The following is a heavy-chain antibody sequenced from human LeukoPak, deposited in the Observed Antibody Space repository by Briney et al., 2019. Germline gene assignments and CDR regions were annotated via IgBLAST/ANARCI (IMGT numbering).Heavy chain of an antibody. Sequence: AETLSLTCTVSGFSISSSSYCWVWIRQAPGKGLEWVGSIDDSGSAYYNPSLKSRVTISVDTSKNQFSLKLRSVTAADTAVYYCAGHNLWFGESHEQYYFDYWGQGTLVPVSS. CDR1: GFSISSSSYC. V-gene: IGHV4-39*01. CDR2: IDDSGSA. J-gene: IGHJ4*02. CDR3: AGHNLWFGESHEQYYFDY. D-gene: IGHD3-10*01.